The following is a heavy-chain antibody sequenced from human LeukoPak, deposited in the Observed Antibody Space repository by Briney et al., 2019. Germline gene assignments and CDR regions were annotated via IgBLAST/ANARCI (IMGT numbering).Heavy chain of an antibody. J-gene: IGHJ6*03. Sequence: SETLSLTCAVSGDSISSYYWSWIRQPPGKGLEWIGYIYTSGSTDYNPSLKSRVLISVDTSTNQFSLKLSSVTAADTAVYYCARELVVPDGGGYYYYYMDVWGKGTTVTVSS. D-gene: IGHD2-15*01. CDR1: GDSISSYY. CDR3: ARELVVPDGGGYYYYYMDV. CDR2: IYTSGST. V-gene: IGHV4-4*08.